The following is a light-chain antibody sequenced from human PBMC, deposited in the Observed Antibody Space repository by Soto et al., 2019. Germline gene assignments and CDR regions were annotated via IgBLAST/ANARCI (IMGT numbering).Light chain of an antibody. J-gene: IGKJ2*01. CDR1: QSISSY. V-gene: IGKV1-39*01. CDR3: QQSYNPPYT. Sequence: DLQMTQSPSSLSASVGDRVTITCRASQSISSYLNWYQQKPGKAPNLLIYATSNLQSGVPSRFSGSGSGTDFTLTISSLQPEDFATYYCQQSYNPPYTFGQGTKLEIK. CDR2: ATS.